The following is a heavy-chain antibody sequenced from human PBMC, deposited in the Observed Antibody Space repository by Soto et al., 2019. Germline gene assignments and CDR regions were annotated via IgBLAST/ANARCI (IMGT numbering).Heavy chain of an antibody. D-gene: IGHD6-13*01. V-gene: IGHV3-23*01. CDR3: AKLFGSQYSSSWYPDY. CDR1: GFTFSSYA. J-gene: IGHJ4*02. CDR2: ISGSGGST. Sequence: GGSLRLSCAASGFTFSSYAMSWVRQAPGKGLEWVSAISGSGGSTYYADSVKGRFTISRDNSKNTLYLQMNSLRAEDTAVYYCAKLFGSQYSSSWYPDYWGQGTLVTVSS.